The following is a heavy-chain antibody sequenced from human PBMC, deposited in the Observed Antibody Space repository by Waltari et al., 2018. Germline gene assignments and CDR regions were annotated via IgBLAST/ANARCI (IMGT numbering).Heavy chain of an antibody. CDR1: GGSISSYY. J-gene: IGHJ5*02. CDR3: ARGDVAAGIASRT. V-gene: IGHV4-59*01. D-gene: IGHD6-13*01. Sequence: QVQLQESGPGLVKPSETLSLTCTVSGGSISSYYWSWIRQPPGKGLEWIGYIYYSGSTNYNPSLKSRVTISVDTSKNQFSLKLSSVTAADTAVYYCARGDVAAGIASRTWGQGTLVTVSP. CDR2: IYYSGST.